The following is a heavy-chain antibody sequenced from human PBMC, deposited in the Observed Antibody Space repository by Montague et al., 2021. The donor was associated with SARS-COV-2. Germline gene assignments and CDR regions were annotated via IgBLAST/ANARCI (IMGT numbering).Heavy chain of an antibody. D-gene: IGHD3-3*01. Sequence: SETLSLTCTVSGGSISSYYWSWIRQPPGKGLEWIGYIYYSGSTNYNPSLKRRVTISVDTSKNQFSLKLSSVTAADTAVYYCARGIVTIPFIPAHYYLDFWGQGTTVTVSS. CDR1: GGSISSYY. J-gene: IGHJ6*03. CDR3: ARGIVTIPFIPAHYYLDF. CDR2: IYYSGST. V-gene: IGHV4-59*01.